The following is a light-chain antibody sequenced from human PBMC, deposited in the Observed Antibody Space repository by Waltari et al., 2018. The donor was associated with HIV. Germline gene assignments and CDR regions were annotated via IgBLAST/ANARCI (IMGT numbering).Light chain of an antibody. CDR1: SSDIGGYNH. V-gene: IGLV2-14*01. J-gene: IGLJ1*01. CDR3: SSYTSSSTYV. Sequence: SALTQPASVSGSPGQSITISCTGTSSDIGGYNHVSWYQQHPGKVPKLILYDVTIRPSGVSYRFSGSKSGNTASLTISGLQAEDEADYYCSSYTSSSTYVFGTGTKVTVL. CDR2: DVT.